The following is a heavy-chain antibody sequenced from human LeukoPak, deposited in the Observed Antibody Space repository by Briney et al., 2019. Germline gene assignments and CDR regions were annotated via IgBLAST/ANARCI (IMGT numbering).Heavy chain of an antibody. V-gene: IGHV1-8*01. D-gene: IGHD2-2*02. CDR3: AKDWFRYCSSTSCYTPFDY. CDR1: GYTFTSYD. CDR2: MNPNSGNT. J-gene: IGHJ4*02. Sequence: ASVKVSCKASGYTFTSYDINWVRQATGQGLEWMGWMNPNSGNTGYAQKFQGRVAMTRNTSISTAYMELSSLRSEDTAVYYCAKDWFRYCSSTSCYTPFDYWGQGTLATVSS.